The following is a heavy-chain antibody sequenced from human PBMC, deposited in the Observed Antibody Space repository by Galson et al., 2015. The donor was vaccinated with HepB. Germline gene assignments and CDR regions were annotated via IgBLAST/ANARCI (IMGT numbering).Heavy chain of an antibody. CDR2: ISSSSDYT. CDR3: ARDKGNTESSGYYPDY. V-gene: IGHV3-11*05. CDR1: GFTFSDYY. D-gene: IGHD3-22*01. J-gene: IGHJ4*02. Sequence: SLRLSCAASSGFTFSDYYMSWIRQAPGKGLEWVSYISSSSDYTNYADSVKGRFTISRDNAKNSLYLRMNSLRAEDTAVYYCARDKGNTESSGYYPDYWGQGTLVTVSS.